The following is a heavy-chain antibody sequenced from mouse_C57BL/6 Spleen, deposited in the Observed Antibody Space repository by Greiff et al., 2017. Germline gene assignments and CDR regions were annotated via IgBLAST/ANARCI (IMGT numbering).Heavy chain of an antibody. CDR1: GFTFSDAW. D-gene: IGHD2-1*01. V-gene: IGHV6-6*01. CDR3: TRHYGNYGGYFDD. Sequence: EVKLEESGGGLVQPGGSMKLSCAASGFTFSDAWMDWVRQSPEQGLAWVAEIRNKANNHATYYAESVKGRFTISRDDSKSSVYLQMNSLRAEDTGIYYCTRHYGNYGGYFDDWGTGTTVTVSS. J-gene: IGHJ1*03. CDR2: IRNKANNHAT.